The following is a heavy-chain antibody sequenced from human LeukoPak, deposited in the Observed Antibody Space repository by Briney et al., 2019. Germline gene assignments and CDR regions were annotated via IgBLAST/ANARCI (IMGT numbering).Heavy chain of an antibody. V-gene: IGHV3-15*01. D-gene: IGHD3-16*01. Sequence: GGSLRLSCAASGFTFSDAWMSWVRQAPGKGLEWVGSIKSKTDGGTTDYAAPVKGRLTISRDDSKNTLYLQMNSLKTEDTAVYYCTTQGAYDYVWGSYDYWGQGTLVTVSS. CDR1: GFTFSDAW. CDR3: TTQGAYDYVWGSYDY. CDR2: IKSKTDGGTT. J-gene: IGHJ4*02.